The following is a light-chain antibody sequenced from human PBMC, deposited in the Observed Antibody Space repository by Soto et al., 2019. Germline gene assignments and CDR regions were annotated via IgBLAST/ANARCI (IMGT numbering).Light chain of an antibody. CDR1: QSVLHRSSNKNF. Sequence: DIVMTQSPDSLAVSLGERATVNCKSSQSVLHRSSNKNFLAWYQQKPGQPPKLLISWASTRESGVPDRFSGSGSETDFALTISSLQAEDVAVYFCQHYYNTPWTFGNGTQVEIK. J-gene: IGKJ1*01. CDR2: WAS. V-gene: IGKV4-1*01. CDR3: QHYYNTPWT.